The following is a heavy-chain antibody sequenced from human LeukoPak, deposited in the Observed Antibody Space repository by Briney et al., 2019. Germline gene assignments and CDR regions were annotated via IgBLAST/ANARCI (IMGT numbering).Heavy chain of an antibody. J-gene: IGHJ4*02. CDR3: ARIITGAVALDY. V-gene: IGHV4-4*09. CDR2: IYTSGST. Sequence: SETLSLTCTVSGGSISSYYWSWILQPPGKGLEWIGYIYTSGSTNYNPSLKSRVTISVDTSKNQFSLKLSSVTAADTAVYYCARIITGAVALDYWGQGILVTVSS. D-gene: IGHD1-14*01. CDR1: GGSISSYY.